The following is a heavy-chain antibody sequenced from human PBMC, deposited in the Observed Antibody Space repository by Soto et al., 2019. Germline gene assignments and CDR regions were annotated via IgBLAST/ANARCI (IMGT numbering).Heavy chain of an antibody. CDR2: ISSSSSYI. J-gene: IGHJ4*02. CDR1: GFTFSSYS. V-gene: IGHV3-21*01. Sequence: EVQLVESGGGLVKPGGSLRLSCAASGFTFSSYSMNWVRQAPGKGLEWVSSISSSSSYIYYADSVKGRFTISRDNAKKSLYLQMNSLRAEETAVYYCARDQPGYSYGYGLGYWGQGTLVTVSS. CDR3: ARDQPGYSYGYGLGY. D-gene: IGHD5-18*01.